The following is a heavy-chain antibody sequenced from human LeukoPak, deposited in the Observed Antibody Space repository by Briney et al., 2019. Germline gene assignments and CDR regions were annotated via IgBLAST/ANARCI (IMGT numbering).Heavy chain of an antibody. CDR1: GFTFSRYA. V-gene: IGHV3-23*01. D-gene: IGHD5-12*01. CDR3: AKEGRGYSGYDTGVVTT. Sequence: GGSLRLSCAPSGFTFSRYAMSWVPQAPGEGLECVSDISGSVGSTYYADSVKGRFAISRDNTKKTLYLKMNSLRAEDTAVYYCAKEGRGYSGYDTGVVTTWGQGTLVTVSS. CDR2: ISGSVGST. J-gene: IGHJ5*02.